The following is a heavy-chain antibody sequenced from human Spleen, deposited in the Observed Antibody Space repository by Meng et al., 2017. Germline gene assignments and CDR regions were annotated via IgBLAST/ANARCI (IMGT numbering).Heavy chain of an antibody. J-gene: IGHJ4*02. CDR3: ARDEDISAAGKLFGDY. CDR1: GYNFPDYY. D-gene: IGHD6-25*01. V-gene: IGHV1-2*06. CDR2: INPKSGDT. Sequence: QGHLGQSGAEVKKPGASVKVSCKPSGYNFPDYYIHWVRRAPGQGLEWMGRINPKSGDTHYAQKFQARVTMTGDTSISTAYMELSGLRSDDTAMYYCARDEDISAAGKLFGDYWGQGTLVTVSS.